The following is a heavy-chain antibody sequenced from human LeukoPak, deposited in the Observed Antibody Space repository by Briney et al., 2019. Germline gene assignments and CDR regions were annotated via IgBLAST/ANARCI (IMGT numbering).Heavy chain of an antibody. CDR1: GFIFSDDS. Sequence: GGSLRLSCATSGFIFSDDSMIWVRQAPGKGLEGVSSISSTGAYRYYAESLKGRFTISRDNAKNSLYLQMSSLRADDTAVYYCARRGGEIVVVPAGIQGPHMVVWGKGTTGTVSS. V-gene: IGHV3-21*01. J-gene: IGHJ6*03. CDR2: ISSTGAYR. CDR3: ARRGGEIVVVPAGIQGPHMVV. D-gene: IGHD2-2*02.